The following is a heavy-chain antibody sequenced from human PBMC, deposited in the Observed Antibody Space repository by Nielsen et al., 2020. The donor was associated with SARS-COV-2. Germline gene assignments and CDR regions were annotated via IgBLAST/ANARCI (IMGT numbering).Heavy chain of an antibody. Sequence: SETLSLTCTVSGGSISSYYWSWIRQPPGKGLEWIGYIYYSGSTNYNPSLKSRVTISVDTSKNQFSLKLSSVTAADPAVYYCARGYDYYDSSGYYHSAFDYWGQGTLVTVSS. D-gene: IGHD3-22*01. CDR1: GGSISSYY. V-gene: IGHV4-59*12. J-gene: IGHJ4*02. CDR2: IYYSGST. CDR3: ARGYDYYDSSGYYHSAFDY.